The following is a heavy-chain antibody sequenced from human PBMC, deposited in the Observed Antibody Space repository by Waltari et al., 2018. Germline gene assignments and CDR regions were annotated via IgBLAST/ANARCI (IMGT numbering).Heavy chain of an antibody. CDR1: GFTFSSYA. V-gene: IGHV3-30-3*01. D-gene: IGHD6-13*01. CDR2: ISYDGSNK. Sequence: QVQLVESGGGVVQPGRSLRLSCAASGFTFSSYAMHWVRQAPGKGLEWVAVISYDGSNKYYADSVKGRFTISRDNSKNTLYLQMNSLRAEDTAVYYCARDPAAGTPNYGMDVWGQGTTVTVSS. J-gene: IGHJ6*02. CDR3: ARDPAAGTPNYGMDV.